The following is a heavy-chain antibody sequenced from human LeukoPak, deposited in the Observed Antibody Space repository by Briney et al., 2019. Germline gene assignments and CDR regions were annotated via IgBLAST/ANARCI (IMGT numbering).Heavy chain of an antibody. V-gene: IGHV3-48*03. CDR1: GFTFSSYE. CDR3: ARANDNYYYYYMDV. CDR2: ISSSGSTI. D-gene: IGHD3-9*01. Sequence: GGSLRLSCAASGFTFSSYEMNWVRQAPGKGLEWVSYISSSGSTIYYADSVKGRFTISRDNAKNSLYLQMNSLRAEDTAVYYCARANDNYYYYYMDVWGKGTTVSISS. J-gene: IGHJ6*03.